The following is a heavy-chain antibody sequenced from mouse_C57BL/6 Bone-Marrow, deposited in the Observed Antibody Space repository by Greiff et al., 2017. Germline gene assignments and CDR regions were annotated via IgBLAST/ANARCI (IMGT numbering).Heavy chain of an antibody. CDR1: GYAFTNYW. D-gene: IGHD2-14*01. J-gene: IGHJ1*03. CDR3: ARGYRWYFDD. V-gene: IGHV1-54*01. Sequence: QVQLQQSGAELVRPGTSVKVSCKASGYAFTNYWIEWVKQRPGQGLEWIGVINPGSGGTNYNEKFKGKATLTADKSSSTAYMQLSSLTSEDSAVYYCARGYRWYFDDWGTGTTVTVSS. CDR2: INPGSGGT.